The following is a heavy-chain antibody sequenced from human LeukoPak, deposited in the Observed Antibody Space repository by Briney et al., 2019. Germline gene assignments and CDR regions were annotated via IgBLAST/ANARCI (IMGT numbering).Heavy chain of an antibody. CDR1: GYTFTRYV. V-gene: IGHV1-18*01. J-gene: IGHJ4*02. CDR3: SRALTHYYVISGYYNYY. D-gene: IGHD3-22*01. CDR2: ISAYNGNT. Sequence: ASVKVSCKASGYTFTRYVISWVRQAPGQGLERMGWISAYNGNTNYAQKLQGRVTMTTDTSTSTAYMELRTLRSQDTAVYYCSRALTHYYVISGYYNYYWGQGTLVTVSS.